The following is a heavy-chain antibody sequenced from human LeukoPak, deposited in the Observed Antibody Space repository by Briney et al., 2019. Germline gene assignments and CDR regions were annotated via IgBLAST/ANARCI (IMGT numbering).Heavy chain of an antibody. J-gene: IGHJ4*02. Sequence: PGGSLRLSCAASGFTFSSYAMSWVRQAPGKGLEWVSAISGSGGSTYYADSVKGRFTISRDNSKNTLYLQMNSLRAEDTAVYYCAKGRRTGYSSSWEPFDYWGQGTLVTVSS. V-gene: IGHV3-23*01. CDR3: AKGRRTGYSSSWEPFDY. D-gene: IGHD6-13*01. CDR1: GFTFSSYA. CDR2: ISGSGGST.